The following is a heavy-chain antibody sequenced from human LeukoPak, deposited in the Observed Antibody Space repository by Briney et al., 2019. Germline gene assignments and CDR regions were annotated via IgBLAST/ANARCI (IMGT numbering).Heavy chain of an antibody. V-gene: IGHV3-48*03. J-gene: IGHJ4*02. D-gene: IGHD5-12*01. CDR1: GFTFSSYE. CDR3: ARGREWLPFDY. Sequence: PGGSLRLSCAASGFTFSSYEMNWVRQAPGKGLEWVSYISSSGSTIYYADSVKGRFTISRDNAKNSLYLQMNSLRAEDTAVYYCARGREWLPFDYWGQGTLVTVSS. CDR2: ISSSGSTI.